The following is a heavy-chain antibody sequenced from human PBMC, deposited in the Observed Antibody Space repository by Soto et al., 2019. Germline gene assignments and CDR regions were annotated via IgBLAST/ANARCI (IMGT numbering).Heavy chain of an antibody. J-gene: IGHJ4*02. CDR2: IYWDDDK. CDR3: AHIVVAGLGYYFDY. V-gene: IGHV2-5*02. D-gene: IGHD6-19*01. Sequence: QITLKESGPTLVKPTQTLTLTCTFSGFSLSSTRMAVGWIRQPPGKALEWLALIYWDDDKRYSPFLKSRLTITKDTSKNQVVLTMSHMAPVDTARYYCAHIVVAGLGYYFDYWGQGTLVTVSS. CDR1: GFSLSSTRMA.